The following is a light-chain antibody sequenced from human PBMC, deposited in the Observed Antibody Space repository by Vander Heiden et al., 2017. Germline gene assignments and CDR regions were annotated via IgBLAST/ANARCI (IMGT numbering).Light chain of an antibody. CDR2: EVS. V-gene: IGLV2-8*01. J-gene: IGLJ3*02. CDR1: SSDVGGYNY. Sequence: QSALTQPPSASGSPGPPVTISCTGTSSDVGGYNYVSWYQQHPGKAPKLMIYEVSKRPSGVPDRFSGSKSGNTASLTVSGLQAEDEADYYCSSYAGSNNFWVFGGGTKLTVL. CDR3: SSYAGSNNFWV.